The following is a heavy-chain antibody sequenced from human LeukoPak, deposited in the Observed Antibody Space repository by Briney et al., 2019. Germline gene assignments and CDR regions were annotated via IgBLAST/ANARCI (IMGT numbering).Heavy chain of an antibody. CDR3: ARDGAQLWLPPLDY. Sequence: GGSLRLSCAASGFTFSSYGMHWVRQAPGQRLEWMGWINAGNGNTKYSQKFQGRVTITRDTSASTAYMELSSLRSEDTAVYYCARDGAQLWLPPLDYWGQGTLVTVSS. J-gene: IGHJ4*02. V-gene: IGHV1-3*01. CDR1: GFTFSSYG. CDR2: INAGNGNT. D-gene: IGHD5-18*01.